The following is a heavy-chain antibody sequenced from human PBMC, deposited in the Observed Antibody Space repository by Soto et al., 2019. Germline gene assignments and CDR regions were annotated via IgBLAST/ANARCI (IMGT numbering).Heavy chain of an antibody. Sequence: TLSLTCAVSGGSFTSNNWWTWVRQPPGQGLEWIGEIYRTGSTNYNPSLKSRVTISLDKSENQFSLKVTSLTAADTAVYYCASRDPGTSVDYWGQGTSVPVSS. CDR1: GGSFTSNNW. CDR3: ASRDPGTSVDY. D-gene: IGHD1-7*01. V-gene: IGHV4-4*02. J-gene: IGHJ4*02. CDR2: IYRTGST.